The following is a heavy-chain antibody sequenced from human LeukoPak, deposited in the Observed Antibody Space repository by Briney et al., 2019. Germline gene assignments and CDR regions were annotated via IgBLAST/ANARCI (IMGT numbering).Heavy chain of an antibody. D-gene: IGHD3/OR15-3a*01. V-gene: IGHV3-53*01. CDR2: IYSGGNT. Sequence: PGGSLRLSCAASGFTFSSYGMHWVRQAPGKGLEWVSVIYSGGNTYYADSVKGRFTISRDNSKNTLYLQMNSLRAEDTTVYYCARGYPGLAPWGQGTLVTVSS. CDR3: ARGYPGLAP. CDR1: GFTFSSYG. J-gene: IGHJ5*02.